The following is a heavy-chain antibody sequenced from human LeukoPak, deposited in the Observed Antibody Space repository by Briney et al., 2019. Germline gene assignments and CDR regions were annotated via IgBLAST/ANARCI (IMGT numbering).Heavy chain of an antibody. D-gene: IGHD2-21*01. CDR2: ISRTSNYI. J-gene: IGHJ2*01. CDR3: ARGGDAGRYWFFDL. Sequence: PGGSLRLSCAASGFSFSNQNMNWVRQAPGKGLEWVSSISRTSNYIYYADSVKGRFSVSRDNSKGSLYLQMNSLTAEDTAIYYCARGGDAGRYWFFDLWGRGILVIVSS. CDR1: GFSFSNQN. V-gene: IGHV3-21*01.